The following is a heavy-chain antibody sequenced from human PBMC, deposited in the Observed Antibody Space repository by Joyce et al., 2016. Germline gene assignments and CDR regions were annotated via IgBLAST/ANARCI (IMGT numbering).Heavy chain of an antibody. CDR3: ARVGATTFY. V-gene: IGHV3-74*01. CDR2: INGNGTMT. D-gene: IGHD1-26*01. CDR1: GFNFNAYW. Sequence: EVELVESGGGLVRPGGSLRLSCAASGFNFNAYWMHWVRLVPGTGLEWVSRINGNGTMTSYADSVKGRLTISRDNTKSTLYLQMNGLRVEDTAVYYCARVGATTFYWGQGTQVTVSS. J-gene: IGHJ4*02.